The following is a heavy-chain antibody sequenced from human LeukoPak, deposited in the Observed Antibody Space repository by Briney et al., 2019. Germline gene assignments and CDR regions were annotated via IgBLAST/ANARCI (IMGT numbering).Heavy chain of an antibody. CDR2: ISAYNGNT. J-gene: IGHJ5*02. V-gene: IGHV1-18*01. CDR3: ARDLYGYCSGGSCSGRFDP. CDR1: GYTFTSYG. D-gene: IGHD2-15*01. Sequence: ASVKVSCKASGYTFTSYGISWVRQAPGQGLEWMGWISAYNGNTNYAQKLQGRVTMTTDTSTSTAYMELRSLRSDDTAVYYCARDLYGYCSGGSCSGRFDPWGQGTLVTVSS.